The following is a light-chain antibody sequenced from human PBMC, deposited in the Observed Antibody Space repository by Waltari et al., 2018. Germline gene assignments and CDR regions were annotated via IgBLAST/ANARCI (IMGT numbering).Light chain of an antibody. V-gene: IGKV2-28*01. J-gene: IGKJ4*01. CDR1: QSLLHSNGYNY. CDR3: MQALQTPLT. CDR2: LGS. Sequence: DIVLTQSPLSLPATPGEPASISCRPRQSLLHSNGYNYLDWYLQKPGQSPQLLIHLGSNRASGVPDRFSGSGSGTDFTLKISRVEAEDVGVYYCMQALQTPLTFGGGTKVEIK.